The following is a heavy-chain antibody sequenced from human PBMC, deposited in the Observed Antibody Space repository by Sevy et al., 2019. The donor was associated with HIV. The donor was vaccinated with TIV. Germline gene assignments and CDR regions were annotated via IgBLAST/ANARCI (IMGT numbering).Heavy chain of an antibody. CDR3: ASDHPSTAPFDY. J-gene: IGHJ4*02. Sequence: GGSLRLSCAASGFTFSNFWMSWVRQAPGKGLEFVANIKQDGSENFYADSVKGRFTISRDNGKNSLFLQMNNLRVDGTAVYYCASDHPSTAPFDYWGQGTLVTVSS. D-gene: IGHD2-21*02. CDR2: IKQDGSEN. CDR1: GFTFSNFW. V-gene: IGHV3-7*03.